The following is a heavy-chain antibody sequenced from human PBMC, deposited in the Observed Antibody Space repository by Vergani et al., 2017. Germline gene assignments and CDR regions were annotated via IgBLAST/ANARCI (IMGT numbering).Heavy chain of an antibody. CDR2: IFSSGNT. D-gene: IGHD3-22*01. V-gene: IGHV4-61*02. CDR3: AXGSRAEGSSGSDK. Sequence: QVQLQESGPGLVKPSQTLSLSCTVSGGSVRTSIGYYWTWIRQPAGKTLGWIGEIFSSGNTNYNPSFKNRVTMSVNTSTNQLSLKLNSVTAADTAAYYCAXGSRAEGSSGSDKWGQGTLVTVSS. CDR1: GGSVRTSIGYY. J-gene: IGHJ4*02.